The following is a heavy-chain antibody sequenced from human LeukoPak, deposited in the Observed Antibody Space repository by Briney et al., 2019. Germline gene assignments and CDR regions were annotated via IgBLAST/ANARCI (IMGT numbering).Heavy chain of an antibody. J-gene: IGHJ4*02. CDR3: ARDPQQGGFDY. V-gene: IGHV4-30-2*01. Sequence: SETLSLTCTVSGGSISSGGYYRSWIRQPPGKGLEWIGYIYHSGSTYYNPSLKSRVTISVDRSKNQFSLKLSSVTAADTAVYYCARDPQQGGFDYWGQGTLVTVSS. CDR2: IYHSGST. CDR1: GGSISSGGYY. D-gene: IGHD1/OR15-1a*01.